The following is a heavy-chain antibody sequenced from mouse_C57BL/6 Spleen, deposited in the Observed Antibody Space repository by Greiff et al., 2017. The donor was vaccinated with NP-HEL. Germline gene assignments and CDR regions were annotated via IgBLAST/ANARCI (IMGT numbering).Heavy chain of an antibody. CDR2: IHPNSGST. J-gene: IGHJ2*01. CDR1: GYTFTSYW. V-gene: IGHV1-64*01. D-gene: IGHD2-5*01. CDR3: ARSGYSNYDYFDY. Sequence: QVQLQQPGAELVKPGASVKLSCKASGYTFTSYWMHWVKQRPGQGLEWIGMIHPNSGSTNYNEKFKSKATLTVDKSSSTAYMQLSSLTSEDSAVYYCARSGYSNYDYFDYWGQGTTLTVSS.